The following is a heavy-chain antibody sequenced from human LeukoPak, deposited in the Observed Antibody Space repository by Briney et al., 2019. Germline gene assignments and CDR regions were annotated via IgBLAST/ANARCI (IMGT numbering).Heavy chain of an antibody. J-gene: IGHJ5*02. V-gene: IGHV4-34*01. CDR3: ARGSYYGSGSYHKPRGFDP. CDR2: INHSGST. Sequence: SETLSLTCAVYGGSFSGYYWSWIRQPPGKGLEWIGEINHSGSTNYNPSLKSRVTISVDTSKNQFSLKLSSVTAADTAVYYCARGSYYGSGSYHKPRGFDPWGQGTLVTVSS. D-gene: IGHD3-10*01. CDR1: GGSFSGYY.